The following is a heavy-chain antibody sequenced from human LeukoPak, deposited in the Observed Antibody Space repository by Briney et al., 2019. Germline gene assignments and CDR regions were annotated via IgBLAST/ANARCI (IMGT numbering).Heavy chain of an antibody. Sequence: GGSLRLSCAASGFTFSSYSMNWVRQAPGKGLEWVSHITTSGTAMFYAGSVKGRFTISRDNAKNSLYLQMNSLRDEDTAVYYCASSGSYRFDYWGQGTLVTVSS. V-gene: IGHV3-48*02. CDR3: ASSGSYRFDY. CDR1: GFTFSSYS. J-gene: IGHJ4*02. CDR2: ITTSGTAM. D-gene: IGHD1-26*01.